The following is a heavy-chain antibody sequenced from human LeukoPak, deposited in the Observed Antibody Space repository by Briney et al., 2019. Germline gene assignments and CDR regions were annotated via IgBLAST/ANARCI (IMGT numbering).Heavy chain of an antibody. D-gene: IGHD7-27*01. CDR3: AKDLGSTHYYYGMDV. Sequence: GGSLRLSCAASGFTFSSYWMSWVRQAPGKGLEWVANIKQDGSEKYYVDSVKGRFTISRDNAKNSLYLQMNSLRAEDTAVYYCAKDLGSTHYYYGMDVWGQGTTVTVSS. CDR2: IKQDGSEK. J-gene: IGHJ6*02. CDR1: GFTFSSYW. V-gene: IGHV3-7*03.